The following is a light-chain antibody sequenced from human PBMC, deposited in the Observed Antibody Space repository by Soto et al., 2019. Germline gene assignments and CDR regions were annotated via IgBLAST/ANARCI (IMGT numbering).Light chain of an antibody. V-gene: IGKV1-5*01. Sequence: DIQMTQSPSTLSGSVGDRVIITCRASQTISSWLAWYQQKPGKVPKRLIYGASSLQSGVPSRFSGTGSGTEFTLTISSLQPEDFATYYCLQHNSYPPTFGQGTRLEIK. J-gene: IGKJ5*01. CDR1: QTISSW. CDR3: LQHNSYPPT. CDR2: GAS.